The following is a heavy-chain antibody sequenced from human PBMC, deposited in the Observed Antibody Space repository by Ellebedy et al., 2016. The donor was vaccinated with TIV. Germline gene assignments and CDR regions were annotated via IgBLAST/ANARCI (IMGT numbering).Heavy chain of an antibody. D-gene: IGHD6-13*01. CDR1: GFTFTGHW. CDR3: ARGHNAGLDC. CDR2: VSWDGTTA. J-gene: IGHJ4*02. Sequence: HTGGSLRLSCAASGFTFTGHWMHWVRQAPGEGLVWVSRVSWDGTTAHYADSLKGRFTISRDNAKNTLYLQMNRLRSEDTGVYYCARGHNAGLDCWGQGTLVTVSS. V-gene: IGHV3-74*01.